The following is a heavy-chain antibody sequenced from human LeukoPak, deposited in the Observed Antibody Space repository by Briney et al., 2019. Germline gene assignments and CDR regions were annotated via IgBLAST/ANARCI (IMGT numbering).Heavy chain of an antibody. Sequence: PSETLSLTCTVSGGSISSHYWSWIRQPPGKGLEGIGYIYYSGSTNYNPSLKSRVTISVDTSKNQFSLKLSSVTAADTAVYYCARVSYDILTGYYPTYFDYWGQGTLVTVSS. CDR1: GGSISSHY. V-gene: IGHV4-59*11. CDR2: IYYSGST. CDR3: ARVSYDILTGYYPTYFDY. J-gene: IGHJ4*02. D-gene: IGHD3-9*01.